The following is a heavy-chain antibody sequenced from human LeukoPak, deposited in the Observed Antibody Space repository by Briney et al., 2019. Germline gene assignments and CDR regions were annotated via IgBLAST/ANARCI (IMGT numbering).Heavy chain of an antibody. J-gene: IGHJ4*02. CDR2: MNPNSGNT. D-gene: IGHD5-18*01. Sequence: ASVKVSCKASGYTFTSYDINWVRQATGQGLEWMGWMNPNSGNTGYAQKFQGRVTMTRDTSISTAYMELSRLRSDDTAVYYCARGTLVRGYSYGYYFDYWGQGTLVTVSS. CDR3: ARGTLVRGYSYGYYFDY. CDR1: GYTFTSYD. V-gene: IGHV1-8*01.